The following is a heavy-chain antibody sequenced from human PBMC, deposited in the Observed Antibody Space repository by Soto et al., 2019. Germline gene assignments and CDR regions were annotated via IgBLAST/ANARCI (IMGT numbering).Heavy chain of an antibody. CDR3: ARAREYYYGMDV. CDR1: VYTFTSYD. CDR2: MNPNSGNT. Sequence: QVQLVQSGAEVKKPGASVEVSCKASVYTFTSYDINWVRQATGQGLEWMGWMNPNSGNTGYAQKFQGRVTMTRNTSISTAYMELSSLRSEDTAVYYCARAREYYYGMDVWGQGTTVTVSS. V-gene: IGHV1-8*01. J-gene: IGHJ6*02.